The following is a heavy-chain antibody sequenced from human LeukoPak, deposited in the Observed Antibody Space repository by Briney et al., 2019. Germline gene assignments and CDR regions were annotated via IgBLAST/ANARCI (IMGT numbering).Heavy chain of an antibody. CDR2: ISSTSSNI. D-gene: IGHD3-22*01. CDR1: GFTFRNYG. Sequence: PGGSLRLSCAASGFTFRNYGMNWVRQAPGKGLEWVSYISSTSSNIAYADSVKGRFTISRDNSKNTLYLQMNSLRAEDTAVYYCAKAPYYYDSSGYYTSVYWGQGTLVTVSS. V-gene: IGHV3-48*01. J-gene: IGHJ4*02. CDR3: AKAPYYYDSSGYYTSVY.